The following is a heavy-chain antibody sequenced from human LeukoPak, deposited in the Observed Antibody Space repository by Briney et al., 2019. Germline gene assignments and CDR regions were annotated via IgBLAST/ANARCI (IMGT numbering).Heavy chain of an antibody. V-gene: IGHV4-34*01. CDR1: GGSFTGYY. J-gene: IGHJ4*02. Sequence: SETLSLTCAVYGGSFTGYYWTWIRQPPGKGLECIGEIAHTGSTNYNPSLKSRVTISMDTSRNEFSLQLTSLTAADTAVYYCARGTVTTGVDYWGQGTLVTVSS. D-gene: IGHD4-17*01. CDR3: ARGTVTTGVDY. CDR2: IAHTGST.